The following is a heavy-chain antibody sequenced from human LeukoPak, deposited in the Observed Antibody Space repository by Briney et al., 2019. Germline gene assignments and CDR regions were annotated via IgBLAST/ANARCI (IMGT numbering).Heavy chain of an antibody. Sequence: GESLKISCKGSGYSFTSYWIGWVRQMPWKGLEWMAVIYPGDSDTRYSPSFQGQVTISADKSISTAYLQWSSLKASDTAMYYCARLNTTPEGWFDPWGQGTLVTVSS. CDR3: ARLNTTPEGWFDP. CDR2: IYPGDSDT. V-gene: IGHV5-51*01. D-gene: IGHD1-14*01. CDR1: GYSFTSYW. J-gene: IGHJ5*02.